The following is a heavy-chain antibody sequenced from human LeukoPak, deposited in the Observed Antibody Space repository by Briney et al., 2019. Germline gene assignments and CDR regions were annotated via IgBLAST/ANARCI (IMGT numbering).Heavy chain of an antibody. Sequence: GRSLRLSCAASGFTFGSYAMHWVRQAPGKGLEWVAVISYDGSNKYYADSVKGRFTISRDNSKNTLYLQMNSLRAEDTAVYYCARGDYSNYVGYYYGMDVWGQGTTVTVSS. CDR1: GFTFGSYA. CDR3: ARGDYSNYVGYYYGMDV. V-gene: IGHV3-30-3*01. D-gene: IGHD4-11*01. CDR2: ISYDGSNK. J-gene: IGHJ6*02.